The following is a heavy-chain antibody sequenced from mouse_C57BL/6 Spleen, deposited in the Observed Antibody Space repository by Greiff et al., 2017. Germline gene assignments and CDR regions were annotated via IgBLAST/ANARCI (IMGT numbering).Heavy chain of an antibody. CDR3: AGVPPTGAGAWFAY. J-gene: IGHJ3*01. CDR2: ICTGGGT. Sequence: VMLVESGPGLVAPSQSLSITCTVSGFSLTSYAISWVRQPPGKGLEWLGVICTGGGTNYNSAHKNRLSIVKDNSKSEVFLKMNSLQTDDTAWYYCAGVPPTGAGAWFAYWGQGTLVTVSA. V-gene: IGHV2-9-1*01. CDR1: GFSLTSYA. D-gene: IGHD4-1*02.